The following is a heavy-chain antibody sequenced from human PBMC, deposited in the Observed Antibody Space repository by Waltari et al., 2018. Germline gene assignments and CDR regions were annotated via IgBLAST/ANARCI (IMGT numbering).Heavy chain of an antibody. Sequence: EVQLVESGGGLVQPGGSLRLSCAASGFTFSSYAMSWVRQAPGKGLEWVAAISGSGGSTYYADSVKGRFTISRDNSKNTLYLQMNSLRAEDTAVYYCALGELSFSDAFDIWGQGTMVTVSS. V-gene: IGHV3-23*04. J-gene: IGHJ3*02. D-gene: IGHD3-16*02. CDR1: GFTFSSYA. CDR3: ALGELSFSDAFDI. CDR2: ISGSGGST.